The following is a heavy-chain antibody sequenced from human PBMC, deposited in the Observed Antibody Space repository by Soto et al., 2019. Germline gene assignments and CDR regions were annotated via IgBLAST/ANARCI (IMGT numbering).Heavy chain of an antibody. Sequence: PSQTLSLTCAISGDSVSSNSAAWNWIRQSPSRGLEWLGRTYYRSKWYNDYAVSVKSRITINPDTSKNQFSLQLNSVTPEDTAVYYCARSASYYDILTGPPAPYYYYMDVWGKGTTVTVSS. CDR1: GDSVSSNSAA. V-gene: IGHV6-1*01. CDR2: TYYRSKWYN. CDR3: ARSASYYDILTGPPAPYYYYMDV. D-gene: IGHD3-9*01. J-gene: IGHJ6*03.